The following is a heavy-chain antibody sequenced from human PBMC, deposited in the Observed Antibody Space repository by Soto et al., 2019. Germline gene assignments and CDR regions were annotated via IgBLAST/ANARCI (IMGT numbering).Heavy chain of an antibody. Sequence: PGGSLRLSCTGSGFTFSSSTMTWVRQGPGKGLEWVSSISSSSSYIYFADSLKGRFTISRDNANNSLYLQMNSLRAEDTAVYYCARDIGEMSDVWGQGPQVTVSS. D-gene: IGHD3-10*01. CDR1: GFTFSSST. CDR3: ARDIGEMSDV. V-gene: IGHV3-21*06. J-gene: IGHJ4*02. CDR2: ISSSSSYI.